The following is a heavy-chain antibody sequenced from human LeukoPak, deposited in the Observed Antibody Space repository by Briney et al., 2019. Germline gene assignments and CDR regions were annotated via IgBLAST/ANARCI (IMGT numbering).Heavy chain of an antibody. Sequence: PGGSLRLSCAASGFTFSSYAMSWVRQAPGKGLEWVSAISGSGGSTYYADSAKGRFTISRDNSKNTLYLQMNSLRAEDTAVYYCAKDRTMVRGVLDYWGQGTLVTVSS. J-gene: IGHJ4*02. D-gene: IGHD3-10*01. CDR3: AKDRTMVRGVLDY. V-gene: IGHV3-23*01. CDR2: ISGSGGST. CDR1: GFTFSSYA.